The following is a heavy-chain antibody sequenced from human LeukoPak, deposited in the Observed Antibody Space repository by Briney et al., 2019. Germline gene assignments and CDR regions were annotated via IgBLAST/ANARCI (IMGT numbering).Heavy chain of an antibody. CDR2: IKSKFDGGAT. Sequence: GGSLRLSCAASGFTFSNAWMTWVRQAPGKGLEWVGRIKSKFDGGATDYVESMKGRFTVSRDDSKNTLYLEMNSLRAEDTAVYYCARDLGDIVVVPAERGWAYGSGPHDYWGQGTLVTVSS. D-gene: IGHD2-2*01. J-gene: IGHJ4*02. V-gene: IGHV3-15*01. CDR1: GFTFSNAW. CDR3: ARDLGDIVVVPAERGWAYGSGPHDY.